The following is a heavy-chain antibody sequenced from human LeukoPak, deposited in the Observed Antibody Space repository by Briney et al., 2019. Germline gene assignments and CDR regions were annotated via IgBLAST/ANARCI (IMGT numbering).Heavy chain of an antibody. CDR3: ARRNGYSSSWYRAYGMDV. V-gene: IGHV4-34*01. CDR1: GGSFSGYY. J-gene: IGHJ6*02. CDR2: INHSGST. Sequence: SETLSLTCAVYGGSFSGYYWSWIRQPPGKGLEWIGEINHSGSTNYNPSLKSRVTISVDTSKNQFSLKLSSVTAADTAVYYCARRNGYSSSWYRAYGMDVLGQGTTVTVSS. D-gene: IGHD6-13*01.